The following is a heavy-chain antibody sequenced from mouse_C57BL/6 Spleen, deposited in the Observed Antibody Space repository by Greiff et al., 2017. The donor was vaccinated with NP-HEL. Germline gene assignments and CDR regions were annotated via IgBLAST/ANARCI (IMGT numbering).Heavy chain of an antibody. CDR3: ARGGYSHYYAMDY. CDR1: GYTFTSYW. D-gene: IGHD2-3*01. J-gene: IGHJ4*01. CDR2: IHPNSGST. V-gene: IGHV1-64*01. Sequence: QVQLQQPGAELVKPGASVKLSCKASGYTFTSYWMHWVKQRPGQGLEWIGMIHPNSGSTNYNEKFKSKATLTVDKSSSTAYMQLSSLTSEDSAVYYCARGGYSHYYAMDYWGQGTSVTVSS.